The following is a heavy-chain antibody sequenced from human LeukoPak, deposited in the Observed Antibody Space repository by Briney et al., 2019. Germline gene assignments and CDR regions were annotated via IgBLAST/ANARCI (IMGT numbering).Heavy chain of an antibody. CDR1: GYTFTTYW. CDR2: IYPGDSDT. V-gene: IGHV5-51*01. D-gene: IGHD6-13*01. J-gene: IGHJ6*02. CDR3: ARDLKIAAAGTEDHYYYGMDV. Sequence: GESLQISCKGSGYTFTTYWIGWVRQMPGKGLEWMGIIYPGDSDTRYSPSFQGQVTISADKSISTAYLHWSSLKASDTAMYYCARDLKIAAAGTEDHYYYGMDVWGQGTTVTVSS.